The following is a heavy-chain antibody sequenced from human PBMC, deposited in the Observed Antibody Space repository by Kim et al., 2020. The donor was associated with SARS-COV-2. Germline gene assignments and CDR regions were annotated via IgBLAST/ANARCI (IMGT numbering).Heavy chain of an antibody. Sequence: GGSLRLSCAASGFTFSSYWMSWVRQAPGKGLEWVANVKQDGSEKYYVDSVKGRFTISRDNAKNSLYLQMSSLRAEDTAVYYCARDLLGAVAGTSDYWGQGTLVTGSS. CDR2: VKQDGSEK. D-gene: IGHD6-19*01. CDR1: GFTFSSYW. CDR3: ARDLLGAVAGTSDY. V-gene: IGHV3-7*01. J-gene: IGHJ4*02.